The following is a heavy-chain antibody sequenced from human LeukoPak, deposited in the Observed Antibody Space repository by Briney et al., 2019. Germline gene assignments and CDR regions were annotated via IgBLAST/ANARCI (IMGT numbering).Heavy chain of an antibody. CDR3: ARGGRDFWSGYID. Sequence: SETLSLTCTVSGGSISSSFCYWGWIRQPPGKGLEWIGSIYSSGSTYYNPSLKSRVTISVDTSKNQFSLKLSSVTAADTAVYYCARGGRDFWSGYIDRGQGTLVTVSS. J-gene: IGHJ4*02. CDR2: IYSSGST. CDR1: GGSISSSFCY. D-gene: IGHD3-3*01. V-gene: IGHV4-39*07.